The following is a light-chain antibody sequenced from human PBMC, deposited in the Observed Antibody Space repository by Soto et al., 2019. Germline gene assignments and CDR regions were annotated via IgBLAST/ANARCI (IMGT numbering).Light chain of an antibody. CDR1: QGIRND. CDR3: LQDYSYLLT. Sequence: AIQMTQSPSSLSASVGDRITITCRASQGIRNDLSWYQQKSGKAPKLLIFAASSLQSGVPSRFSGSGSGTDFTLTISSLQPEDYATYYCLQDYSYLLTFGGGTKVEIK. V-gene: IGKV1-6*01. J-gene: IGKJ4*02. CDR2: AAS.